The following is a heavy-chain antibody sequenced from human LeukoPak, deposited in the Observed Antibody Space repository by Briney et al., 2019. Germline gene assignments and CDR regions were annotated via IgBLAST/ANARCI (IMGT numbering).Heavy chain of an antibody. J-gene: IGHJ4*02. CDR1: GGSISSSSYY. CDR2: IYYSGST. V-gene: IGHV4-39*07. Sequence: SETLSLTCTVSGGSISSSSYYWGWIRQPPGKGLEWIGSIYYSGSTYYNPSLKSRVTISVDASKNQFSLKLSSVTAADTAVYYCARDSPPSTYYDILTGYQYYFDYWGQGTLVTVSS. CDR3: ARDSPPSTYYDILTGYQYYFDY. D-gene: IGHD3-9*01.